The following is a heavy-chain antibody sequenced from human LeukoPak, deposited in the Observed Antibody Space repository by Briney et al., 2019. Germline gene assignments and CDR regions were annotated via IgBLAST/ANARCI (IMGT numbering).Heavy chain of an antibody. Sequence: PGRSLRLSCAASGFTFSSYGMHWVRQAPGKGLEWVAVISYDGSNKYYADSVKGRFTISRDNSKNTLYLQMNSLRAEDTAVYYCAKDLRQQLVRGYYYYGMDVWGQGTTVTVSS. V-gene: IGHV3-30*18. D-gene: IGHD6-13*01. CDR1: GFTFSSYG. CDR3: AKDLRQQLVRGYYYYGMDV. J-gene: IGHJ6*02. CDR2: ISYDGSNK.